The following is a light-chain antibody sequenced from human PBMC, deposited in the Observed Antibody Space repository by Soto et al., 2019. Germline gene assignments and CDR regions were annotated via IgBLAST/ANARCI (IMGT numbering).Light chain of an antibody. Sequence: DIQMTQSPSTLSASVGDRVTITCRASQSISSWLAWYQQKPGKAPKLLIYKASSLESGVPSRFSGSGSGTEFTLTISSLQPDDFATYYCQKYNSYRRTFGQGTNVEIK. V-gene: IGKV1-5*03. CDR1: QSISSW. CDR3: QKYNSYRRT. J-gene: IGKJ1*01. CDR2: KAS.